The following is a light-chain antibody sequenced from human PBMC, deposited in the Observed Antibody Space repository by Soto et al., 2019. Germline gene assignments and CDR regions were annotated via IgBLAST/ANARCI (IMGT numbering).Light chain of an antibody. CDR2: DTS. V-gene: IGKV3-20*01. CDR1: QSIGSDS. Sequence: EIVLTQSPGTLSLSPGQRATLSCRASQSIGSDSLAWYQQKPGQAPRLLIYDTSTSATGIPDRFGGSGSGTDFTLTISRLEPEDFAVYSCQQAGSSLWTFGQGTKVEIK. J-gene: IGKJ1*01. CDR3: QQAGSSLWT.